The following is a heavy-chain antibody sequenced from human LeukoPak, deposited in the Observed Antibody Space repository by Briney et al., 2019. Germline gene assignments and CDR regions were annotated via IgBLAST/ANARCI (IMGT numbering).Heavy chain of an antibody. J-gene: IGHJ5*02. Sequence: ASVKVSCKASGYTFTGYYMHWVRQAPGQGLEWMGWINPNSGGTNYAQKFQGRVTMTRDTSISTAYMELSRLRSDDTAVYYCARDLYFCSSTCCYPSYNWFDPWGQGTLVTVSS. CDR3: ARDLYFCSSTCCYPSYNWFDP. D-gene: IGHD2-2*01. CDR1: GYTFTGYY. CDR2: INPNSGGT. V-gene: IGHV1-2*02.